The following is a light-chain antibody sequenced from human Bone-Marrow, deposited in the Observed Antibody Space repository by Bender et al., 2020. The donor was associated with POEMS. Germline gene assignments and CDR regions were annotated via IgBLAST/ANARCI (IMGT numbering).Light chain of an antibody. CDR2: EV. CDR1: SSDIGTFDL. CDR3: CSYAGSYTWV. J-gene: IGLJ3*02. V-gene: IGLV2-18*02. Sequence: QSALTQPPSVSGSPGQSVTISCTGTSSDIGTFDLVSWYQQTPGTAPQLIIYEVNRPSGVPDRFSGSKSGNTASLTISGLQAEDETDYYCCSYAGSYTWVFGGGTKLTVL.